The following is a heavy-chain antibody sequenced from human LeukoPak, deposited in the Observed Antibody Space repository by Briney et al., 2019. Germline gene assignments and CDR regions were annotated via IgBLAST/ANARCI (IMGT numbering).Heavy chain of an antibody. Sequence: SETLSLTCTVSGGSISSYYWSWIRQPPGKGLEWIGYIYCSGSTNYNPSLKSRVTISVDTSKNQFSLKLSSVTAADTAVYYCARGSMVNYFDSSGYYNYWGQGALVTVSS. V-gene: IGHV4-59*01. CDR2: IYCSGST. CDR3: ARGSMVNYFDSSGYYNY. J-gene: IGHJ4*02. D-gene: IGHD3-22*01. CDR1: GGSISSYY.